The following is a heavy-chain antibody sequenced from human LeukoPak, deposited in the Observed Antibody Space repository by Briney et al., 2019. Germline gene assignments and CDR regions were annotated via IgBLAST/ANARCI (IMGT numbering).Heavy chain of an antibody. Sequence: PSETLSLTCAVYGGSFSSYYWSWIRQPPGKGLEWIGYIYYSGTTNYNPSLKSRVTISVDTSKNQFSLKLNSVTAADTAVYYCARGTSSGWYGFDSWGQGTLVTVSS. D-gene: IGHD6-19*01. CDR3: ARGTSSGWYGFDS. CDR2: IYYSGTT. V-gene: IGHV4-59*01. CDR1: GGSFSSYY. J-gene: IGHJ4*02.